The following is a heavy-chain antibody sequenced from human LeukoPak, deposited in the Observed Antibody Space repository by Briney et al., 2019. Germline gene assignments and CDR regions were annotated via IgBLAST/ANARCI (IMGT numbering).Heavy chain of an antibody. CDR3: ARGVIPDGSYGTGY. J-gene: IGHJ4*02. V-gene: IGHV1-8*01. Sequence: ASVKVSCKASGYTFTSYDINWVRQATRRGLEWMGWMNPNSGNTGYAQKFQGRVTMTRNTSISTAYMELSSLRSEDTAVYYCARGVIPDGSYGTGYWGQGTLVTVSS. CDR1: GYTFTSYD. D-gene: IGHD1-26*01. CDR2: MNPNSGNT.